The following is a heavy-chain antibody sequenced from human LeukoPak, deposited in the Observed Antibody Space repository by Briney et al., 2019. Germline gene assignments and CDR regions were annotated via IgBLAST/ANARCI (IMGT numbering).Heavy chain of an antibody. CDR1: GFTFSSYG. J-gene: IGHJ4*02. D-gene: IGHD3-10*01. CDR3: AKETPVVRGLIIVDY. Sequence: GGSLRLPCAASGFTFSSYGMSWVRQAPGRGLEWVSGVTGGGSPYYADSVRGRFTISRDNSNNKIYLQMNSLRAEDTAVYYCAKETPVVRGLIIVDYWGQGTLVAVSS. V-gene: IGHV3-23*01. CDR2: VTGGGSP.